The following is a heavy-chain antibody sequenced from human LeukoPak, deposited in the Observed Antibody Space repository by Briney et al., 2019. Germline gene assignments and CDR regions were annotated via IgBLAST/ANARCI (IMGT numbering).Heavy chain of an antibody. CDR3: ARDPNGDYFGAFDI. Sequence: PGGSLRLSCAASGFTFSSYSMNWVRQAPGKGLEWVSSISSSSSYIYYADSVKGRFTISRDNSKNTLYLQMSSLRAEDTAVYYCARDPNGDYFGAFDIWGQGTMVTVSS. V-gene: IGHV3-21*04. CDR2: ISSSSSYI. J-gene: IGHJ3*02. D-gene: IGHD4-17*01. CDR1: GFTFSSYS.